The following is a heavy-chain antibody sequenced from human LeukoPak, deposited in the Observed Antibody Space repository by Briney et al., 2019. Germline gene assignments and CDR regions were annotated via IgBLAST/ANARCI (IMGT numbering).Heavy chain of an antibody. CDR1: GYSISSGYY. CDR3: ASNWSDFDY. D-gene: IGHD1-1*01. J-gene: IGHJ4*02. CDR2: IYHSGSTSWIGSIYHGETT. Sequence: SEPLSLTCTVSGYSISSGYYWGWIRQPPGKGLEWIGSIYHSGSTSWIGSIYHGETTYYNPSLKTRLTISLDTSKNQFFLKLSSVTAADTAVYYCASNWSDFDYWGQGILVTVSS. V-gene: IGHV4-38-2*02.